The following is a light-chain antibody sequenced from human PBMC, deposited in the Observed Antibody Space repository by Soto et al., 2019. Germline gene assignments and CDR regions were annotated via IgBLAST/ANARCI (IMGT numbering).Light chain of an antibody. J-gene: IGKJ1*01. V-gene: IGKV1-39*01. CDR3: QQSYSTPRT. CDR2: AAS. Sequence: DIQMTQSPSSLPASVGDSVTITCRPSQSISIHLNWYQQKPGKAPKLLIYAASYLQSGVPSRFSGSASGADFTLTISNLQPDDFATYYCQQSYSTPRTFGQGTKVDIK. CDR1: QSISIH.